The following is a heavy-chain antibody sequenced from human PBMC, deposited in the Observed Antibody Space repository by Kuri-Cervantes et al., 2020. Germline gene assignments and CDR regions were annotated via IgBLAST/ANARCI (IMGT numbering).Heavy chain of an antibody. J-gene: IGHJ4*02. D-gene: IGHD1-26*01. CDR1: GFTFSDYY. CDR3: ARGRPSGSYYAALY. CDR2: ISYDGNNK. V-gene: IGHV3-30*03. Sequence: GESLKISCAASGFTFSDYYMSWIRQAPGKGLEWVAVISYDGNNKYYADSVKGRFTISRDNSKNTLYLQMNSLRAEDTAVYYCARGRPSGSYYAALYWGQGTLVTVSS.